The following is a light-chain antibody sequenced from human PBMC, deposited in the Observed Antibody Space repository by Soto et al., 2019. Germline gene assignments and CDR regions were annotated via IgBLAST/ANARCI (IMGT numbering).Light chain of an antibody. Sequence: QSALTQPASVSGSPGQSITISCTGASSDVGRYNYVSWYQLHPGKAPKLIIYEVSNRPSGVSNRFSGSKSGNTASLTISGLQAEDEADYYCSSYTSGYVFGTGTKLTVL. J-gene: IGLJ1*01. CDR1: SSDVGRYNY. CDR3: SSYTSGYV. V-gene: IGLV2-14*01. CDR2: EVS.